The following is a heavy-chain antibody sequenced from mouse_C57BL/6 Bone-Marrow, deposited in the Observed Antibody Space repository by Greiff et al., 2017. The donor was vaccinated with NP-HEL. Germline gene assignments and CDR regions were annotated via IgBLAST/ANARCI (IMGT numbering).Heavy chain of an antibody. V-gene: IGHV14-4*01. D-gene: IGHD1-1*01. Sequence: EVKVVESGAELVRPGASVKLSCTASGFNIKDDYMHWVKQRPEQGLEWIGWIDPENGDTEYASKFQGKATITADTSSNTAYLQLSSLTSEDTAVYYCTTLLITTVVATDFDVWGTGTTVTVSS. CDR3: TTLLITTVVATDFDV. CDR1: GFNIKDDY. CDR2: IDPENGDT. J-gene: IGHJ1*03.